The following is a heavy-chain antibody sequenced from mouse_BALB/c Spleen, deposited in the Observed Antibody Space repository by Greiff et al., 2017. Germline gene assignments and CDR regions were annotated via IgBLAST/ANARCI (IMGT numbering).Heavy chain of an antibody. CDR3: ARGPPFAY. V-gene: IGHV1-69*01. CDR2: IDTSDSYT. CDR1: GYTFTDYW. J-gene: IGHJ3*01. Sequence: VQLQQPGAELVMPGASVKMSCKASGYTFTDYWMHWVKQRPGQGLEWIGAIDTSDSYTSYNQKFKGKATLTVDESSSTAYMQLSSLTSEDSAVYYCARGPPFAYGGQGTLGTVSA.